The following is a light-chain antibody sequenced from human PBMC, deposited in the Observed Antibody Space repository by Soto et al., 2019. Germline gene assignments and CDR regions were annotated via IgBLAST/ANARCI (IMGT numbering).Light chain of an antibody. J-gene: IGLJ2*01. CDR2: EGS. V-gene: IGLV2-23*01. Sequence: QSALTQPRSVSGSPGQSVTISCTGTSSDVGGYNLVSWYQQHPGKAPKLMIYEGSKRPSGVSNRFSGSKSGNTASLTISGLQAEDEADYYCCSYAGSSTDVVFGGGTKLTVL. CDR1: SSDVGGYNL. CDR3: CSYAGSSTDVV.